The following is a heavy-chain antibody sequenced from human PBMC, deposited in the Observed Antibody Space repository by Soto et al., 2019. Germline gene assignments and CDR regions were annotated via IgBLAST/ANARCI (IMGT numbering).Heavy chain of an antibody. CDR2: IYPGDSDT. CDR1: GYSFTSYW. CDR3: AKEGSLDYCSSTSCPLDV. Sequence: PGESLRISCKGSGYSFTSYWIGWVRQMPGKGLEWMGIIYPGDSDTRYSPSFQGQVTISADKSISTAYLQWSSLKASDTAMYYCAKEGSLDYCSSTSCPLDVWGQGTTVTVSS. J-gene: IGHJ6*02. V-gene: IGHV5-51*01. D-gene: IGHD2-2*01.